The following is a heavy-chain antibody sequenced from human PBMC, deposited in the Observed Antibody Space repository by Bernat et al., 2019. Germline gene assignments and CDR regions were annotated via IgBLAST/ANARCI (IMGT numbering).Heavy chain of an antibody. V-gene: IGHV3-23*01. CDR2: ISGSGDST. D-gene: IGHD2-21*02. CDR3: AKDRRVVTGVGRQNFDH. Sequence: EVQLLESGGGLVQPGGSLRLSCAASGFTFSNYAMSWVRQAPGKGLEWVSTISGSGDSTYNADSVKGRFTSSRDNAKNTLFLQMNSLRAEDTALYYCAKDRRVVTGVGRQNFDHWGQGSLVTVSS. J-gene: IGHJ4*02. CDR1: GFTFSNYA.